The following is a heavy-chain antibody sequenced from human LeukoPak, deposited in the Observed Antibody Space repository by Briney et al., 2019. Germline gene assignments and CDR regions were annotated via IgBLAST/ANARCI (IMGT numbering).Heavy chain of an antibody. V-gene: IGHV4-39*07. CDR1: SGSISTSNYY. CDR2: IFYSGST. D-gene: IGHD2-15*01. J-gene: IGHJ3*02. CDR3: AREPRYCSGGSCYLHAFDI. Sequence: SETLSLTCTVSSGSISTSNYYWGWVRQPPGKALEWIGNIFYSGSTYYSPSLKSRVTISLDTSRNQFSLKLSSVTAADTAVYYCAREPRYCSGGSCYLHAFDIWGQGTMVTVSS.